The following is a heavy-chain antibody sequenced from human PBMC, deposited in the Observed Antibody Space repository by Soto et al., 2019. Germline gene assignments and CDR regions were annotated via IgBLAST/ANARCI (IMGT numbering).Heavy chain of an antibody. CDR3: ARDGAGMGATSDY. CDR2: IIPMFGTT. Sequence: QVQLVQSGAEVKKPGSSVKVSCKASGGTFSSYTLNWVRQAPGPGLEWMGGIIPMFGTTDYAEKFQGRVTITADESTSTAYIELTGLRSEDTAVYYCARDGAGMGATSDYWGQGTLVTVSS. CDR1: GGTFSSYT. D-gene: IGHD1-26*01. V-gene: IGHV1-69*12. J-gene: IGHJ4*02.